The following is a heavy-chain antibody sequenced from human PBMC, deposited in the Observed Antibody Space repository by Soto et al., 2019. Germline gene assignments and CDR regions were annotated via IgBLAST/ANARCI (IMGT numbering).Heavy chain of an antibody. CDR3: ARLVIPEIAAAGTYYYYGMDV. CDR1: GDSVSSNSAA. J-gene: IGHJ6*02. V-gene: IGHV6-1*01. D-gene: IGHD6-13*01. CDR2: TYYRSKWYN. Sequence: SQTLSLTCAISGDSVSSNSAAWNWIRQSPSRGLEWLGRTYYRSKWYNDYAVSVKSRITINPDTSKNQFSLQLNSVTPEDTAVYYCARLVIPEIAAAGTYYYYGMDVWGQGTTVTVSS.